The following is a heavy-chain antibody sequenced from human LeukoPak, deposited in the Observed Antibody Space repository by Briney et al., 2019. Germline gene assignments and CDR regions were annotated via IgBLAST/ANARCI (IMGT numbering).Heavy chain of an antibody. V-gene: IGHV3-23*01. CDR1: GFIFSSHG. Sequence: GGTLRLSCAASGFIFSSHGMNWVRQAPGKGLEWVSGISPSGDITYYADSVKGRFTISRDNSKNTVYLQMDSLRFEDAAVYYRAELGITMIGGVWGKGTTVTISS. J-gene: IGHJ6*04. CDR3: AELGITMIGGV. D-gene: IGHD3-10*02. CDR2: ISPSGDIT.